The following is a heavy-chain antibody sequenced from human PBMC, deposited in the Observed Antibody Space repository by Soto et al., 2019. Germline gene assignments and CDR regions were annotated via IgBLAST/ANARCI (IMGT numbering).Heavy chain of an antibody. CDR1: GFTFSSYA. J-gene: IGHJ4*02. V-gene: IGHV3-23*01. CDR2: ISGSGGST. D-gene: IGHD3-3*01. CDR3: AKEPTTDYDFWSGYYREYYFDY. Sequence: GGSLRLSCAASGFTFSSYAMSWVRQAPGKGLEWVSAISGSGGSTYYADSVKGRFTISRDNSKNTLYLQMNSLRAEDTAVYYCAKEPTTDYDFWSGYYREYYFDYWGQGTLVTVSS.